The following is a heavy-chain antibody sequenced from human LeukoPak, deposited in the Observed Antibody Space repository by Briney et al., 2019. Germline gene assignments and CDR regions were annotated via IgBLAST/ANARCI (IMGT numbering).Heavy chain of an antibody. Sequence: SETLSLTCTVSGGSVSSGSYYWSWIRQPPGKGLEWLGYIYYSGSTNYNPSLKSRVTISVDTSKNQFSLKLSSATAADTAVYYCARHSYSSFYLFDFWGQGTLVTVSS. J-gene: IGHJ4*02. CDR2: IYYSGST. CDR3: ARHSYSSFYLFDF. CDR1: GGSVSSGSYY. D-gene: IGHD6-6*01. V-gene: IGHV4-61*01.